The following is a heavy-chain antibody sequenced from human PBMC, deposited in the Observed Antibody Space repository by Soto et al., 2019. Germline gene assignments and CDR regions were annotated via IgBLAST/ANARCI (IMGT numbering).Heavy chain of an antibody. Sequence: QVQLQQWGAGLLKPSETLSLTCAVYGGSFSGYYWTWIRQPPGTGLEWIGEINHSGSTNYNPSLKSRVTISVGTCKNQFSLKLTSVTAADTAVYYCARDKITGLFDYWGQGNLVTVSS. CDR3: ARDKITGLFDY. CDR1: GGSFSGYY. J-gene: IGHJ4*02. V-gene: IGHV4-34*01. D-gene: IGHD2-8*02. CDR2: INHSGST.